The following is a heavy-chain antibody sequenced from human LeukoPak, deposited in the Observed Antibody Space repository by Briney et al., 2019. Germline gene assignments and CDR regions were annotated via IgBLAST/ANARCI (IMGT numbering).Heavy chain of an antibody. Sequence: ASVKVSCKASGYTFTSYDINWARQATGQGLEWMGWMNPNSGNTGYAQKFQGRVTMTRNTSISTAYMELSSLRSEDTAVYYCARVHYSYYYYYYGMDVWGQGTTVTVSS. CDR3: ARVHYSYYYYYYGMDV. CDR2: MNPNSGNT. D-gene: IGHD4-11*01. CDR1: GYTFTSYD. J-gene: IGHJ6*02. V-gene: IGHV1-8*01.